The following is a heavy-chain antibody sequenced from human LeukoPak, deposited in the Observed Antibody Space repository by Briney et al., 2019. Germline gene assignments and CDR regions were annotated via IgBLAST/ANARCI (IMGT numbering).Heavy chain of an antibody. CDR3: AKDPDCTSGACYTFFDY. J-gene: IGHJ4*02. V-gene: IGHV3-11*01. CDR2: ISSSGSTI. Sequence: GGSLRLSCAASGFTFSDYYMSWIRQAPGKGLEWVSYISSSGSTIYYADSVKGRFTISRDNSNNTLYLQMNSLRAEDTAVYYCAKDPDCTSGACYTFFDYWGQGTLVTVSS. D-gene: IGHD2-8*01. CDR1: GFTFSDYY.